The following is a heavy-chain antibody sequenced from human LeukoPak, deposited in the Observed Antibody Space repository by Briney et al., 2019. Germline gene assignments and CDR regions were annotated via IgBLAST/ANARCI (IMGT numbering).Heavy chain of an antibody. CDR1: GGSFSLYY. Sequence: SETLSLTCAVYGGSFSLYYWRFIRQPPANSLELIGEINHSGSTNYNPSLKSRVTISVDTSKNQFSLKLSSVTAADTAVYYCARSGGGTMVRGVMTGYFDYWGQGTLVTVSS. J-gene: IGHJ4*02. CDR3: ARSGGGTMVRGVMTGYFDY. V-gene: IGHV4-34*01. CDR2: INHSGST. D-gene: IGHD3-10*01.